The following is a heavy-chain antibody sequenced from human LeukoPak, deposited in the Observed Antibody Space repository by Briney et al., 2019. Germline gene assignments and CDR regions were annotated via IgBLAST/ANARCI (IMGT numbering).Heavy chain of an antibody. J-gene: IGHJ3*02. CDR3: ARDLGENKIFGVVIIRDAFDI. CDR1: GFTFSSYE. V-gene: IGHV3-48*03. D-gene: IGHD3-3*01. CDR2: ISSSGSTI. Sequence: GGSLRLSCAASGFTFSSYEMNWVRQAPGKGLEWVSYISSSGSTIYYADSVKGRFTISRDNAKNSLYLQMNSLRAEDTAVYYCARDLGENKIFGVVIIRDAFDIWGQGTMVTVSS.